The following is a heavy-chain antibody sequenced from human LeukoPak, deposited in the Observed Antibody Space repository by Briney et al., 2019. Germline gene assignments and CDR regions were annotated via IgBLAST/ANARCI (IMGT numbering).Heavy chain of an antibody. CDR3: ASGTAVATFDC. D-gene: IGHD4-17*01. Sequence: SQTLSLTCTVSGGSISSGGYYWSWIRQHPGKSLEWIGYIYYSGSTYYNPSLKGRVTISVDTSKNQFSLKLSSVTAADTAVYFCASGTAVATFDCWGQGTLVTVSS. J-gene: IGHJ4*02. CDR1: GGSISSGGYY. V-gene: IGHV4-31*03. CDR2: IYYSGST.